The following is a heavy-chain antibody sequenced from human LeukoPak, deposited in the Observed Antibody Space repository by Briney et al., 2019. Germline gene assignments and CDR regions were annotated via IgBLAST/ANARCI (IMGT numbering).Heavy chain of an antibody. CDR2: ISSSGGTT. D-gene: IGHD5-24*01. CDR1: GFTFSDRY. Sequence: GGSLRLSCAASGFTFSDRYMIWIRQAPGKGLECVSYISSSGGTTHYADSVKGRFTVSRDNAKKSLYLQMNSLRAEDTAVYYCATDRARGDGYNWSFDYWGQGTLVTVSS. J-gene: IGHJ4*02. V-gene: IGHV3-11*04. CDR3: ATDRARGDGYNWSFDY.